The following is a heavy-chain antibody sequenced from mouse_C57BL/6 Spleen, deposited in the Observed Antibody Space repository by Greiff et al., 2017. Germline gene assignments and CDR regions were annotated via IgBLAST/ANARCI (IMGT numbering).Heavy chain of an antibody. CDR2: IYPGDGDT. D-gene: IGHD2-4*01. V-gene: IGHV1-80*01. J-gene: IGHJ3*01. CDR3: ARGDDYEGGPFAY. Sequence: VHLVESGAELVKPGASVKISCKASGYAFSSYWMNWVKQRPGKGLEWIGQIYPGDGDTNYNGKFKGKATLTADKSSSTAYMQLSSLTSEDAAVYFCARGDDYEGGPFAYWGQGTLVTVSA. CDR1: GYAFSSYW.